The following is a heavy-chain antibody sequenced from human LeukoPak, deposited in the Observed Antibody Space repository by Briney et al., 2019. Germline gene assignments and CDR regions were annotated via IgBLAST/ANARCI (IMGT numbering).Heavy chain of an antibody. V-gene: IGHV4-31*03. Sequence: SQTLSLTCTVSGGSISSGGYYWSWIRQHPGKGLEWIGYIYYSGSTYYNPSFKSRVTISVDTSKNQFSLKLSSVTAADTAVYYCARAQKPYGDYHYYGMDVWGQGTTVTVSS. J-gene: IGHJ6*02. CDR2: IYYSGST. CDR1: GGSISSGGYY. CDR3: ARAQKPYGDYHYYGMDV. D-gene: IGHD4-17*01.